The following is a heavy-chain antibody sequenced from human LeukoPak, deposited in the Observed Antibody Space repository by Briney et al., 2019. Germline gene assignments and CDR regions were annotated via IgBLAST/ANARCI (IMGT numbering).Heavy chain of an antibody. D-gene: IGHD6-19*01. CDR1: GVTLSSYA. J-gene: IGHJ3*02. CDR2: ISSSGSGGNT. CDR3: PKGGYSSGWPNAFDI. V-gene: IGHV3-23*01. Sequence: GGSLRLSCAASGVTLSSYAMSWARQAPGKGLEWVSGISSSGSGGNTYYADSVKGRFTISRDNSKNTLYLQMNSLRAEDTAVYYCPKGGYSSGWPNAFDIWGQGTVVTVSS.